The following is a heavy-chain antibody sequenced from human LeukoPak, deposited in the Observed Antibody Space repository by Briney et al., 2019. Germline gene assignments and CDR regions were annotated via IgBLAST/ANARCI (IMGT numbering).Heavy chain of an antibody. Sequence: GASVKVSCKASGYTFTSYYMHWVRQAPGQGLEWMGIINPSGGSTSYAQKFQGRVTMTRDMSTSTVYMELSSLRSEDTAVYYCARDFGFWNYESPLGYWGQGTLVTVSS. V-gene: IGHV1-46*01. CDR2: INPSGGST. CDR1: GYTFTSYY. D-gene: IGHD1-7*01. CDR3: ARDFGFWNYESPLGY. J-gene: IGHJ4*02.